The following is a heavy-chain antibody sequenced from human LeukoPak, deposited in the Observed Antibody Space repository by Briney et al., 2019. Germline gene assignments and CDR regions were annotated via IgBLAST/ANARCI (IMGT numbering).Heavy chain of an antibody. CDR3: ARDVLNSAWLDFDY. J-gene: IGHJ4*02. CDR1: GFTFSSHA. D-gene: IGHD6-19*01. V-gene: IGHV3-23*01. Sequence: ESGGSLRLSCAPSGFTFSSHAMSCVRQAPGKGLEWVSGIRGTTTYYADTVKGPVTISRDSSKYTLYLQMNSLRVENTPVYYCARDVLNSAWLDFDYWGQGTLVTVS. CDR2: IRGTTT.